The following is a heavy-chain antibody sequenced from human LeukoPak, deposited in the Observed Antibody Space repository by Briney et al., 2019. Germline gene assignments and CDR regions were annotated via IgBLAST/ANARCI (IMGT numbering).Heavy chain of an antibody. CDR2: ISAYNGNT. CDR3: AREICSSTSCYADY. Sequence: ASVKVSCKASGYTFTSYGISWVRRAPGQGLEWMGWISAYNGNTNYAQKLQGRVTMTTDTSTSTAYMELRSLRSDDTAVYYCAREICSSTSCYADYWGQGTLVTVSS. CDR1: GYTFTSYG. V-gene: IGHV1-18*01. J-gene: IGHJ4*02. D-gene: IGHD2-2*01.